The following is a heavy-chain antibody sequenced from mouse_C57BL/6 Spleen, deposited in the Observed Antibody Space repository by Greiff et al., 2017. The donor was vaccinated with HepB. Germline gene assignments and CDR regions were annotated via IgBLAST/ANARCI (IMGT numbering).Heavy chain of an antibody. V-gene: IGHV8-12*01. J-gene: IGHJ1*03. CDR3: ARRRPYYYGSSYWYFDV. Sequence: QVTLKVCGPGILQSSQTLSLTCSFSGFSLSTSGMGVSWIRQPSGKGLEWLAHIYWDDDKRYNPSLKSRLTISKDTSRNQVFLKITSVDTADTATYYCARRRPYYYGSSYWYFDVWGTGTTVTVSS. CDR1: GFSLSTSGMG. D-gene: IGHD1-1*01. CDR2: IYWDDDK.